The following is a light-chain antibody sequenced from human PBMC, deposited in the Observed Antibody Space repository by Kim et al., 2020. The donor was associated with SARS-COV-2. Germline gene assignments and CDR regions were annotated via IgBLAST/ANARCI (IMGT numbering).Light chain of an antibody. Sequence: ALGQTVNITCQGDSLRSYYASWYQQKPRQAPVLVIYGKNSRPSEIPDRFSGSSSGNTASLTITGTQAEDDADYYCKSRDNSGNHVVFGGGTQLTVL. J-gene: IGLJ3*02. CDR3: KSRDNSGNHVV. V-gene: IGLV3-19*01. CDR2: GKN. CDR1: SLRSYY.